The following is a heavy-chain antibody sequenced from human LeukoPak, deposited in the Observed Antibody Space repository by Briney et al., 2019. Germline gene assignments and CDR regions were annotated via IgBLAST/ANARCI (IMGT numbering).Heavy chain of an antibody. J-gene: IGHJ3*02. V-gene: IGHV4-39*07. D-gene: IGHD6-19*01. CDR3: AISNSSAWAHHAFDI. CDR1: GGSISSSSYY. CDR2: IYYSGST. Sequence: SETLSLICTVSGGSISSSSYYWGWIPQPPGKGLEGRGGIYYSGSTYYNPSLNSRVNISVDTSKNQFSLTLSAVTAADTAGYCCAISNSSAWAHHAFDIWREGTMVTVSS.